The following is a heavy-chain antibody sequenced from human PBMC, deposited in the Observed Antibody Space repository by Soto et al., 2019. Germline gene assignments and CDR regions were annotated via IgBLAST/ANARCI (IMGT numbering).Heavy chain of an antibody. CDR3: ARSLAVAGLSYYFDY. D-gene: IGHD6-19*01. V-gene: IGHV3-13*01. CDR1: GFTFSSYD. Sequence: EVQLVESGGGLVQPGGSLRLSCAASGFTFSSYDMHWVRQATGKGLEWVSAIGTAGDTYYPGSVKGRFTISRENAKNSLYLQMNSLRAEDTAVYYCARSLAVAGLSYYFDYWGQGTLVTVSS. CDR2: IGTAGDT. J-gene: IGHJ4*02.